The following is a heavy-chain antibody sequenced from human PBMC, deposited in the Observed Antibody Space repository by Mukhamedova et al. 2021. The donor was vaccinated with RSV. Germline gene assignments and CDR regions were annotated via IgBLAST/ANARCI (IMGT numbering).Heavy chain of an antibody. Sequence: EGRFTISRDNARNSLYLQMSSLRAEDTAVYYCARDGGVRRLDVWGQGTLVIVSS. J-gene: IGHJ4*02. V-gene: IGHV3-11*06. D-gene: IGHD3-10*01. CDR3: ARDGGVRRLDV.